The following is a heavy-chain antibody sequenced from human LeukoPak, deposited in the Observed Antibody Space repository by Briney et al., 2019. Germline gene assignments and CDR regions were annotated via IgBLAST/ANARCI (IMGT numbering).Heavy chain of an antibody. CDR3: AKGLTIFGVVIIGLFDY. CDR2: ISGSGGST. CDR1: GFTFSSYA. V-gene: IGHV3-23*01. Sequence: PGGSLRLFCAASGFTFSSYAMSWVRQAPGKGLEWVSAISGSGGSTYYADSVKGRFTISRDNSKNTLYLQMNSLRAEDTAVYYCAKGLTIFGVVIIGLFDYWGQGTLVTVSS. J-gene: IGHJ4*02. D-gene: IGHD3-3*01.